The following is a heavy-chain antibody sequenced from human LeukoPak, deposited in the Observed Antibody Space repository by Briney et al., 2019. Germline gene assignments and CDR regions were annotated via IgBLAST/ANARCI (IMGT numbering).Heavy chain of an antibody. J-gene: IGHJ4*02. Sequence: PSETLSLTCTVSGGSISSYYWSWIRQPPGKGLEWIGYIYYSGSTNYNPSLKSRVTISVDTSKNQFSPKLSSVTAADTAVYYCARSPYYDFWSGYSTRYYFDYWGQGTLVTVSS. CDR2: IYYSGST. CDR1: GGSISSYY. CDR3: ARSPYYDFWSGYSTRYYFDY. D-gene: IGHD3-3*01. V-gene: IGHV4-59*01.